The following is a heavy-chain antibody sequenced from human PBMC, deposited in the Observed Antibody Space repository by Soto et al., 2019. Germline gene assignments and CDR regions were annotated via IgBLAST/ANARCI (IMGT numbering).Heavy chain of an antibody. CDR2: IWYDGSNK. D-gene: IGHD2-8*02. V-gene: IGHV3-33*01. CDR1: GFTFSSYG. J-gene: IGHJ6*03. CDR3: ASTCPGGTRSSSFCMDV. Sequence: PGGSLRLSCAASGFTFSSYGMHWVRQAPGKGLEWVAVIWYDGSNKYYADSVKGRFTISRDNSKNTLYLQMNSLRAEDTAVYYCASTCPGGTRSSSFCMDVWGKGTRVTVSS.